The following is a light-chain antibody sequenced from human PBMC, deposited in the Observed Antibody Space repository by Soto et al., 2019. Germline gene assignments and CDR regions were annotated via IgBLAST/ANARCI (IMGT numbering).Light chain of an antibody. V-gene: IGKV1-39*01. CDR3: QQSYSYIRA. J-gene: IGKJ1*01. CDR2: AAS. Sequence: IQVTQSPSSLSASVGDRVTITCRASQNIRNFLHWYQQKPGKAPKLLIYAASNLKSGVPSRFTASGSGTDFTLIINNLQPEDLATYYCQQSYSYIRAFGQGTTV. CDR1: QNIRNF.